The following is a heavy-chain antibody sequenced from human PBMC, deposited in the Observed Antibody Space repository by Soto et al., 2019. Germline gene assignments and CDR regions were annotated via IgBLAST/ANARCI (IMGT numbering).Heavy chain of an antibody. V-gene: IGHV4-39*01. CDR3: ARQSRFWFDP. D-gene: IGHD4-17*01. Sequence: SETLSLTCTVSGGSISSSTYYWGWMRQPPGKGLEWIASFFIGGNTYYNPSLKSRVTISVDTSKNQFSLKLSSVTAADTAVYYCARQSRFWFDPWGQGTLVTVSS. CDR1: GGSISSSTYY. CDR2: FFIGGNT. J-gene: IGHJ5*02.